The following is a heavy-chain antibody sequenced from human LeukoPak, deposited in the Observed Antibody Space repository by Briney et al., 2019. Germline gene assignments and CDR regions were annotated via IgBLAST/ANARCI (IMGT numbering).Heavy chain of an antibody. CDR2: ISGSGYYS. CDR1: EFTFDNYA. CDR3: ATDYRITMVRGVITTY. J-gene: IGHJ4*02. D-gene: IGHD3-10*01. Sequence: GGSLRLSCAASEFTFDNYAMSWVRQAPGKGLEWVSVISGSGYYSYYADSVRGRFTVSRDNSKTTLYLQMNSLRADDTAVYYCATDYRITMVRGVITTYWGQGTLVTVSS. V-gene: IGHV3-23*01.